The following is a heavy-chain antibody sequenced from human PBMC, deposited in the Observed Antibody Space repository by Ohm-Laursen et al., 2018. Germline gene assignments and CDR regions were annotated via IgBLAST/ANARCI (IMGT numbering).Heavy chain of an antibody. D-gene: IGHD3-22*01. J-gene: IGHJ4*02. CDR3: ARDRSYYYDSSGYDY. Sequence: GSLRLSCAASGFTFSSYAMSWVRQAPGKGLEWVSAISGSGGSTYYADSVKGRFTISRDNSKNTLYLQMNSLRAEDTAVYYCARDRSYYYDSSGYDYWGQGTLVTVSS. CDR2: ISGSGGST. V-gene: IGHV3-23*01. CDR1: GFTFSSYA.